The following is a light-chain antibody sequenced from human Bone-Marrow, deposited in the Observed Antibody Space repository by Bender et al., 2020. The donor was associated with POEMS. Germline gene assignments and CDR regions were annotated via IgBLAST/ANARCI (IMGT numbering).Light chain of an antibody. J-gene: IGLJ3*02. CDR1: TGAVTSGHF. V-gene: IGLV7-46*01. CDR2: DTT. Sequence: QAVVTQAPSLTVSPGGTVTLTCGSSTGAVTSGHFPYWFEQKPGQALRRLIYDTTNTHSCPPAPFSGSLPGGTAALTLSGALPEDEAEYYCLLSYSGARVFGGGTKLSVL. CDR3: LLSYSGARV.